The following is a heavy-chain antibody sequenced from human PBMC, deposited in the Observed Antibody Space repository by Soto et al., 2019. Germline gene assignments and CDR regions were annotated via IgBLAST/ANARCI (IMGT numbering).Heavy chain of an antibody. CDR1: GYTFTSYG. D-gene: IGHD1-1*01. CDR2: ISAHNGNT. J-gene: IGHJ4*02. CDR3: ARGRYGDY. Sequence: QVHLVQSGAEVKKPGASVKVSCKASGYTFTSYGITWVRQAPGQGLEWMGWISAHNGNTDYAQKLQGRVIVTRDTPTSTASMELRSLISDDTAVYYCARGRYGDYWGQGAVVTVSS. V-gene: IGHV1-18*01.